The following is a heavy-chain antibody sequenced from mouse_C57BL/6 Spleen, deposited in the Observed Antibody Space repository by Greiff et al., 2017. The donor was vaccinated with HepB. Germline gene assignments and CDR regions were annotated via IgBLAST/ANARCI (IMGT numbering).Heavy chain of an antibody. Sequence: VQLQQSGPELVKPGASVKISCKASGYAFSSSWMNWVKPRPGTGLEWIGRIYPGDGATNYNGEFKGKATLTADQSSSPAYLQLRSLTAEDSAVYVCAAHSSGYTCHLDYGGQGTTLTVSS. CDR3: AAHSSGYTCHLDY. D-gene: IGHD3-2*02. CDR1: GYAFSSSW. J-gene: IGHJ2*01. V-gene: IGHV1-82*01. CDR2: IYPGDGAT.